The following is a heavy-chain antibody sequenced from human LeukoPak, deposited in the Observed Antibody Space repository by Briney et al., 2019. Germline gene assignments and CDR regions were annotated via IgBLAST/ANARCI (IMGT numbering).Heavy chain of an antibody. J-gene: IGHJ3*02. CDR2: IKQDGSEK. V-gene: IGHV3-7*01. CDR1: RFTFSSSW. CDR3: ARADVAGAFDI. Sequence: GGSLRLSCAASRFTFSSSWMTWVRQAPGKGLEWVANIKQDGSEKYYVDSVKGRFTISRDNAKDSLYLQMNSLRAEDTAVYYCARADVAGAFDIWGKGQWSPSLQ.